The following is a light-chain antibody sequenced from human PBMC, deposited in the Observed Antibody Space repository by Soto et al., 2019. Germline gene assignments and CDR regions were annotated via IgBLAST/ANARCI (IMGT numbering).Light chain of an antibody. J-gene: IGLJ1*01. CDR3: SSHTISSRYV. V-gene: IGLV2-14*01. Sequence: QSALPQPASVSGSPGQSITISCTGTSSDVGGNHVSWYQQYPGKAPRLIIYDVSNRPSGISNRFSGSKSDNTASLTISGLQADDEADYYCSSHTISSRYVFGSGTKVTVL. CDR1: SSDVGGNH. CDR2: DVS.